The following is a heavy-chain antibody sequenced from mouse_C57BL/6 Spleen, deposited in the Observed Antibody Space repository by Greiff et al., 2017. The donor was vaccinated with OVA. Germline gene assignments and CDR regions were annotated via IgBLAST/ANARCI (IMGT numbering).Heavy chain of an antibody. D-gene: IGHD2-1*01. CDR2: ISDGGSYT. V-gene: IGHV5-4*01. CDR1: GFTFSSYA. J-gene: IGHJ3*01. Sequence: EVHLVESGGGLVKPGGSLKLSCAASGFTFSSYAMSWVRQTPEKRLEWVATISDGGSYTYYPDNVKGRFTISRDNAKNNLYLQMSHLKSEDTAMYYCAIGGGYGNPSWFAYWGQGTLVTVSA. CDR3: AIGGGYGNPSWFAY.